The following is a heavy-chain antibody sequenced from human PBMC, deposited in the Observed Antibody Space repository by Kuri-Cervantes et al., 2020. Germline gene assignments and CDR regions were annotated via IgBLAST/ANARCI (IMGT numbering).Heavy chain of an antibody. D-gene: IGHD3-10*01. CDR1: GFSLSTSGVA. CDR2: IYWNDDK. Sequence: GPTLVETPQTPPPACTFSGFSLSTSGVAVGWIRQPPGKTLEWLALIYWNDDKRYSPSLKSRLTITKDTSKNQVVLTMTDMDPADTGTYYCAHRWGTYGSCFDYWGQGTLVTVSS. V-gene: IGHV2-5*01. J-gene: IGHJ4*02. CDR3: AHRWGTYGSCFDY.